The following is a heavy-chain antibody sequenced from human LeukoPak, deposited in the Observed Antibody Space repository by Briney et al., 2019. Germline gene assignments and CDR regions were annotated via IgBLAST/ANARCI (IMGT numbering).Heavy chain of an antibody. CDR3: ARDRYCSGGSCYDSVAGPIDY. Sequence: GGSLRLSCAASGFPFSVYFMSWIRQAPGKGLEWVSYISSSGSTIYYADSVKGRFTISRDNAKNSLYLQMNSLRAEDTAVYYCARDRYCSGGSCYDSVAGPIDYWGQGTLVTVSS. D-gene: IGHD2-15*01. J-gene: IGHJ4*02. CDR1: GFPFSVYF. CDR2: ISSSGSTI. V-gene: IGHV3-11*01.